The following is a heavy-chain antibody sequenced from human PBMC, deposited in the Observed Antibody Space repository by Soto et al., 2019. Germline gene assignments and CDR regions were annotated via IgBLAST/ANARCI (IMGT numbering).Heavy chain of an antibody. J-gene: IGHJ4*02. D-gene: IGHD6-19*01. V-gene: IGHV3-66*01. CDR1: GFTVSSNY. CDR3: ARDRPYSSGWYHDY. Sequence: EVPLVESGGGLVQPGGSLRLSCAASGFTVSSNYMSWVRQAPGKGLEWVSVIYSGGSTYYADSVKGRFTISRDNSKNTRYRQMTSLRAEDTAVYYCARDRPYSSGWYHDYWGQGTLVTVSS. CDR2: IYSGGST.